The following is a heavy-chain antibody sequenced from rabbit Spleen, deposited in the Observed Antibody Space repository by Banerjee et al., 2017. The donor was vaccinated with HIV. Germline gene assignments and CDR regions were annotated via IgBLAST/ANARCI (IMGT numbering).Heavy chain of an antibody. CDR3: ARDGAGGSYFAL. CDR2: IDPIFRRT. D-gene: IGHD8-1*01. V-gene: IGHV1S47*01. J-gene: IGHJ4*01. Sequence: QLVESGGGLVQPGGSLKLSCKASGFDFSVYGLSWVRQAPGKGLEWIGYIDPIFRRTYYASWVNGRFTISRENAQNTVFLQMTSLTAADTATYFCARDGAGGSYFALWGPGTLVTDS. CDR1: GFDFSVYG.